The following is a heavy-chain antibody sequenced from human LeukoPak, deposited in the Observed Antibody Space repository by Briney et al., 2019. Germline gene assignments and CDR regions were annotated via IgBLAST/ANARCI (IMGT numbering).Heavy chain of an antibody. J-gene: IGHJ4*02. D-gene: IGHD3-3*01. CDR3: ARAPRSTLAFDY. Sequence: GGSLRLSCAASGFSFSSSGMNWVRQAPGKGLQWISYIDTSSSTKNYADSVKGRFTISRDNSKNTLYLQMNSLRAEDTAVYYCARAPRSTLAFDYWGQGTLVTVSS. CDR1: GFSFSSSG. CDR2: IDTSSSTK. V-gene: IGHV3-48*01.